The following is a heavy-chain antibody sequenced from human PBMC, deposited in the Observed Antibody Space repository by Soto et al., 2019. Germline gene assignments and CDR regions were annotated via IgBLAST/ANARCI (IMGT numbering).Heavy chain of an antibody. CDR3: ARRYCSSTSCYNGMDV. Sequence: PGESLKISCQGSGYTFTNYWISWVRQMPGKGLEWMGRIDPSDSYTNYSPSFQGHVTISADKSVGTAYLQWSSLTASDTAMYYCARRYCSSTSCYNGMDVWGQGTTVTVSS. D-gene: IGHD2-2*02. J-gene: IGHJ6*02. CDR2: IDPSDSYT. CDR1: GYTFTNYW. V-gene: IGHV5-10-1*01.